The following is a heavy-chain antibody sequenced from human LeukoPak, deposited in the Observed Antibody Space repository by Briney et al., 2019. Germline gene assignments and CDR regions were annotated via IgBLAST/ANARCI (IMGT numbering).Heavy chain of an antibody. CDR1: GYTFTNYY. J-gene: IGHJ4*02. V-gene: IGHV1-46*01. D-gene: IGHD6-6*01. CDR2: INPSGGST. Sequence: ASVKVSCKASGYTFTNYYMHWVRQAPGQGLEWMGIINPSGGSTSYAQKFQGRVTMTRDTSTSTVYMELSSLRSDDTAVYYCAGTAARRFDYWGQGTLVTVSS. CDR3: AGTAARRFDY.